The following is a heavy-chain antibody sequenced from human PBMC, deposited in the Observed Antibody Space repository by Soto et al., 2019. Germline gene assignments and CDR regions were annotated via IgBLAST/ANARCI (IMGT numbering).Heavy chain of an antibody. CDR2: ISGRGDST. V-gene: IGHV3-23*01. CDR3: AKDREDYFDF. J-gene: IGHJ4*02. Sequence: GGSLRLSCAASGFTFSSYAMSWVRQAPGKGLEWVSAISGRGDSTYYTDSVKGRFTISRDNSKNTLYLQMNSLRAEDTAVYYCAKDREDYFDFWGQGTLVTVSS. CDR1: GFTFSSYA.